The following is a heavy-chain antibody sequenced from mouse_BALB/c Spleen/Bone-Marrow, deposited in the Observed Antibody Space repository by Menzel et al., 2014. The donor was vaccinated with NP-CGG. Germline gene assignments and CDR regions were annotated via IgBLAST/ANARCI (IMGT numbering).Heavy chain of an antibody. CDR2: IWGDGST. J-gene: IGHJ4*01. D-gene: IGHD2-4*01. CDR3: ARDSFLITRALDY. Sequence: VHLVESGPGLVAPSQSLSITCTVSGFSLTGYGVSWVRQPPGKGLEWLGMIWGDGSTDYNSALKSRLSISKDNSKSXVFLKMNSQQTDDTARYYCARDSFLITRALDYWGQGTSVTVSS. V-gene: IGHV2-6-7*01. CDR1: GFSLTGYG.